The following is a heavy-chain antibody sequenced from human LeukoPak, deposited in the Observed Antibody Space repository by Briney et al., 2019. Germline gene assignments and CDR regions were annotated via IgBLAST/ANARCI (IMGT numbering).Heavy chain of an antibody. V-gene: IGHV4-59*01. Sequence: SETLSLTCTVSGGSISNYYWSWIRQPPGEGLEWLGYIYYSGSTTYNPSFKSRVTISVDTSTNQFSLKLSSVTAADTAVYYCARVGRDYGAYFDYWGQGTLVTVSS. CDR1: GGSISNYY. CDR3: ARVGRDYGAYFDY. J-gene: IGHJ4*02. D-gene: IGHD4-17*01. CDR2: IYYSGST.